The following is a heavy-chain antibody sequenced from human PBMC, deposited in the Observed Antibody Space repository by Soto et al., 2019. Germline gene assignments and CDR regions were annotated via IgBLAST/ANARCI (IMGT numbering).Heavy chain of an antibody. Sequence: QVQLQESGPGLVKPSQTLSLTCTVSGGSISSGDYYWSWIRQPPGKGLEWIGYIYYSGSTYYNPSLKSRVTISVDTCKNQFSLKLSSVTAADTAVYYCAGGRVVVAADWYFDLWGRGTMVTVSS. V-gene: IGHV4-30-4*01. J-gene: IGHJ2*01. CDR3: AGGRVVVAADWYFDL. CDR2: IYYSGST. D-gene: IGHD2-15*01. CDR1: GGSISSGDYY.